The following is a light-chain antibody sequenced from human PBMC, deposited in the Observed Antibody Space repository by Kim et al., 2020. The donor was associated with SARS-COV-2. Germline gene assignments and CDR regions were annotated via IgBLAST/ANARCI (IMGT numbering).Light chain of an antibody. CDR3: QQYGNSPQT. CDR2: GAS. CDR1: QSVSSIY. V-gene: IGKV3-20*01. Sequence: SPGERAPLSCRASQSVSSIYLAWYQQKPGQAPRLLIYGASSRATGIPDRFSGSGSGTDFILTISRLEPEDFAVYYCQQYGNSPQTFGQGTKVDIK. J-gene: IGKJ1*01.